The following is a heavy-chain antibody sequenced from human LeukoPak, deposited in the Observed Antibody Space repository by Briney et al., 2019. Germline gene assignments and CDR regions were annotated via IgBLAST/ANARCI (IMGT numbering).Heavy chain of an antibody. J-gene: IGHJ5*02. V-gene: IGHV3-7*01. D-gene: IGHD2-2*01. CDR3: ARYIVVVPAAITESTDNWFDP. CDR1: GFTFSSYW. Sequence: GGSLRLSCAASGFTFSSYWMSWVRQAPGKGLEWVANIKQDGSEEYYVDSVKGRFTISRDNAKNSLYLQMNSLRAEDTAAYYCARYIVVVPAAITESTDNWFDPWGQGTLVTVSS. CDR2: IKQDGSEE.